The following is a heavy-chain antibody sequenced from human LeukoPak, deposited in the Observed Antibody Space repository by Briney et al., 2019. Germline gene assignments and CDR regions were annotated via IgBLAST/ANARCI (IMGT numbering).Heavy chain of an antibody. J-gene: IGHJ4*02. CDR3: ARDAPNAYSSSWSGHFDY. CDR2: ISSSGSYI. V-gene: IGHV3-21*01. CDR1: GFTFSSYG. Sequence: PGGSLRLSCAASGFTFSSYGMHWVRQAPGKGLEWVSSISSSGSYIYYADSVKGRFTISRDNAKNSLYLQMNSLRAEDTAVYYCARDAPNAYSSSWSGHFDYWGQGTLVTVSS. D-gene: IGHD6-13*01.